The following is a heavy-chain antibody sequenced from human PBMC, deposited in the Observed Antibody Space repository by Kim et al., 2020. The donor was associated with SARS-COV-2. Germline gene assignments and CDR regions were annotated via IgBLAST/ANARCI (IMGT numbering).Heavy chain of an antibody. D-gene: IGHD5-12*01. V-gene: IGHV3-23*01. CDR1: GFTFSNYD. CDR3: ANATRARIVAEGS. Sequence: GGSLRLSCAASGFTFSNYDMHWVRQAPGKGLEWVGSVISSGDKGYYADSVRGRFAISRDNSKNTLYLQMNILGVEDTAVYYCANATRARIVAEGSWGQGTLDTVST. J-gene: IGHJ5*02. CDR2: VISSGDKG.